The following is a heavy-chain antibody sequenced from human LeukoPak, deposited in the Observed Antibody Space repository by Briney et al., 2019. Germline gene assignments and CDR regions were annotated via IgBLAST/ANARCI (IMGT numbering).Heavy chain of an antibody. CDR2: IYYSGST. J-gene: IGHJ5*01. CDR3: ARDYGRSSLWRGFFDS. Sequence: SETLSLTCTVSGGSISSYYWSWIRQPPGKGLEWSGYIYYSGSTNYNPSLKSRVTISVDTSKNQFSLKLSSVTAADTAVYYCARDYGRSSLWRGFFDSWGQGTLVTVSS. CDR1: GGSISSYY. V-gene: IGHV4-59*01. D-gene: IGHD3-10*01.